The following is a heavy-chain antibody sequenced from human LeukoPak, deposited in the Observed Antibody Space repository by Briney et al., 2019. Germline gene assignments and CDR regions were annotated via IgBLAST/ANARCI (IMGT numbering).Heavy chain of an antibody. V-gene: IGHV3-7*01. CDR3: ARIYDWNFDY. CDR2: IKPDGSDK. Sequence: GGPLRLSCAASGFSFSFDWMTWVRQAPGKGLEWVANIKPDGSDKYYVDSVKGRFTISRDNAKNSLYLQMNSLRVEDTAVYYCARIYDWNFDYWGQGTLVTVSS. D-gene: IGHD1-1*01. CDR1: GFSFSFDW. J-gene: IGHJ4*02.